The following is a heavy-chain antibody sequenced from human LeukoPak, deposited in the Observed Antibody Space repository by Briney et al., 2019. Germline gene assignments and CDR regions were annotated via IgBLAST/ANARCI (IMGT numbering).Heavy chain of an antibody. J-gene: IGHJ5*02. D-gene: IGHD3-10*01. Sequence: GESLKISCKGSGYTFTVYWIGWVRQMPGKGLEWMAIINPGDSDTRYSPSFQGQVTISADKSISTVYLQWGSLKASDTAMYYCARQPGAGWFDPWGQGTLVTVSS. CDR1: GYTFTVYW. V-gene: IGHV5-51*01. CDR2: INPGDSDT. CDR3: ARQPGAGWFDP.